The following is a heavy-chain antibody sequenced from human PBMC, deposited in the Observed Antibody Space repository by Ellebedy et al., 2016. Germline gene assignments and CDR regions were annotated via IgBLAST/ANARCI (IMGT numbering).Heavy chain of an antibody. Sequence: GESLKISCATSGFIFGSYAMSWVRQAPGKGLEWVSAISGSGGSTYYADSVKGRFTISRDNSKNTLYLQMNSLRAEDTAVYYCAKDRDIVVVVAALFDYWGQGTLVTVSS. V-gene: IGHV3-23*01. CDR2: ISGSGGST. CDR3: AKDRDIVVVVAALFDY. D-gene: IGHD2-15*01. CDR1: GFIFGSYA. J-gene: IGHJ4*02.